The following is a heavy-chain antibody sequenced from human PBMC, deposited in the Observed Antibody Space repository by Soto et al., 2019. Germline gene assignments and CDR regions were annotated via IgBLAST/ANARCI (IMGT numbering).Heavy chain of an antibody. CDR3: ARKHSLDYIRWGLHP. CDR2: INPKSDDT. D-gene: IGHD4-4*01. V-gene: IGHV1-2*02. J-gene: IGHJ5*02. CDR1: GDPFSDNQ. Sequence: VASVKVSCKASGDPFSDNQIHWLRRAPGQGLEWMGRINPKSDDTNYAQKFQGRVTMTRDTSIDTAYLELTGLTSDDTATYYCARKHSLDYIRWGLHPWGQRTLVSGSS.